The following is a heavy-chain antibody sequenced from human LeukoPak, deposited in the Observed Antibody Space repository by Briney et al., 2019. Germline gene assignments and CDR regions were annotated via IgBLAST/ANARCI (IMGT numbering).Heavy chain of an antibody. CDR2: INHSGST. Sequence: PSETLSLTCAVYGASFSVNNWIWIRHPPGKGLEWIGEINHSGSTNYNPSLKSRVTISVDTSKNQFSLKLSSVTAADTAVYYCARGVTMVRGVPIRVSPFLDVWGKGTTVTVSS. D-gene: IGHD3-10*01. J-gene: IGHJ6*04. V-gene: IGHV4-34*01. CDR3: ARGVTMVRGVPIRVSPFLDV. CDR1: GASFSVNN.